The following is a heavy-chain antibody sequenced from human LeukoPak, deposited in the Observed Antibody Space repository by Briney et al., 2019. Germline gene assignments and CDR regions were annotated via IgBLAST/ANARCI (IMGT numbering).Heavy chain of an antibody. CDR1: GFTFSDSF. V-gene: IGHV3-11*01. Sequence: GGSLRLPCEASGFTFSDSFMNWIRQAPGKGLEWLSYISLSGSDLDSGESVRGRFTIPRNNANHSLYPQINGLKSEDTAVYCCARCDMSGAPDYWGQGTLVTVSS. D-gene: IGHD2-15*01. CDR2: ISLSGSDL. CDR3: ARCDMSGAPDY. J-gene: IGHJ4*02.